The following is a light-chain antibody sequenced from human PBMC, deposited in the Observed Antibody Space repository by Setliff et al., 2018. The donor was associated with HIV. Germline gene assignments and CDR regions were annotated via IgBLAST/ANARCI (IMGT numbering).Light chain of an antibody. Sequence: QSALAQPASVSGSPGQSIPISCIGTSSYVGGYDFVSWYQQRPGKAPKLIIFDVSERPSGVSQRFSGSKSGNTASLTISGLQTEDEADYFCASYRSPATYVFGSGTKGTVL. CDR2: DVS. CDR1: SSYVGGYDF. CDR3: ASYRSPATYV. J-gene: IGLJ1*01. V-gene: IGLV2-14*03.